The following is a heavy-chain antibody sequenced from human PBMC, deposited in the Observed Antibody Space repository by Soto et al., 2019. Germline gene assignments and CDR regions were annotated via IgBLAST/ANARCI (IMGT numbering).Heavy chain of an antibody. V-gene: IGHV1-18*01. J-gene: IGHJ5*02. CDR3: ARGGVGDTSGWFDP. CDR2: ITAYNGNT. Sequence: QIQLVQSGAEVRKPGASVMVSCKASGYIFTSYGMSWVRQAPGQGLEWMGWITAYNGNTNYAQKVQGRITMTTDISTGTGYMELRSLTSDDTAVYYCARGGVGDTSGWFDPWGQGTLVTVSS. D-gene: IGHD1-26*01. CDR1: GYIFTSYG.